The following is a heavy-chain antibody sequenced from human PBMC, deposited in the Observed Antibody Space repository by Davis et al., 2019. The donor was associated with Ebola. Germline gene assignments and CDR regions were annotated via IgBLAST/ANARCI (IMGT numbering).Heavy chain of an antibody. CDR2: ISWNSGSI. J-gene: IGHJ4*02. CDR3: ARDQPFVAVANY. V-gene: IGHV3-9*01. D-gene: IGHD6-19*01. CDR1: AFTFDDSA. Sequence: SLKISCAASAFTFDDSAMHLVRQAPGKGLEWVSGISWNSGSIGYADSVKGRFTISRDNAKNSLYLQMNSLRAEDTAVYYCARDQPFVAVANYWGQGTLVTVSS.